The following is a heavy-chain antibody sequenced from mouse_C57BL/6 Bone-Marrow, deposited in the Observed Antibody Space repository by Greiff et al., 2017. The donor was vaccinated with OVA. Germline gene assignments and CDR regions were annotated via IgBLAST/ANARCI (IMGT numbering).Heavy chain of an antibody. CDR2: IDPEDGET. CDR1: GFNIKDYY. D-gene: IGHD4-1*02. V-gene: IGHV14-2*01. J-gene: IGHJ3*01. CDR3: APTGTFAY. Sequence: EVKLMESGAELVKPGASVKLSCTASGFNIKDYYMHWVKQRTEQGLEWIGRIDPEDGETKYAPKFQGKATMTADTSSNTAYLQLSSLTSEDTAVYYCAPTGTFAYWGQGTLVTVSA.